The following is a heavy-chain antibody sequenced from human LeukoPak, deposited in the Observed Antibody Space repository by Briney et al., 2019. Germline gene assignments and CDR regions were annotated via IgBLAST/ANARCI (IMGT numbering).Heavy chain of an antibody. Sequence: GGSLRLSCAASGFTFSSYGMSWVRQAPGKGLEWVSVISGSGGSTYYADSVKGRFTISRDSSKNTLYLQMNSLRAEDTAVYYCARDRIAVAEDFDYWGQGTLVTVSS. J-gene: IGHJ4*02. D-gene: IGHD6-19*01. V-gene: IGHV3-23*01. CDR3: ARDRIAVAEDFDY. CDR1: GFTFSSYG. CDR2: ISGSGGST.